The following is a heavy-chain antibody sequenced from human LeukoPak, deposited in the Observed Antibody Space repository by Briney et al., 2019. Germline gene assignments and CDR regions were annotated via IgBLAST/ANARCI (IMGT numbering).Heavy chain of an antibody. CDR1: GGSFSGYY. V-gene: IGHV4-34*01. Sequence: PSETLSLTCAVYGGSFSGYYWSWIRQPPGKGLEWIGEINHSGSTNYNPSLKSRVTISVDTSKNQFSLKLSSVTAADTAAYYCARGRRIVPAATRSPHLDPWGQGTLVTVSS. D-gene: IGHD2-2*01. J-gene: IGHJ5*02. CDR2: INHSGST. CDR3: ARGRRIVPAATRSPHLDP.